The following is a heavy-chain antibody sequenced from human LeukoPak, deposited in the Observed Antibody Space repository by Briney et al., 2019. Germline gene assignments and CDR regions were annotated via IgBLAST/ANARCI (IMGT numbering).Heavy chain of an antibody. CDR2: INWSGGST. D-gene: IGHD2-2*01. CDR3: ARAPITSPFYFDF. CDR1: GFDFGAHG. Sequence: PGGSLRLSCTASGFDFGAHGMSWVCQAPGKGLEWVAGINWSGGSTGYGDSSRGRFTISRDNTKNSLYLQMDSLRAEDTALYYCARAPITSPFYFDFWGQGTLVTVSS. J-gene: IGHJ4*02. V-gene: IGHV3-20*04.